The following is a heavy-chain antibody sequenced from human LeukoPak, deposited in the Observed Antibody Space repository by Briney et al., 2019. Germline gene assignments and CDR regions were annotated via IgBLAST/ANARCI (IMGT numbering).Heavy chain of an antibody. CDR3: ATGAPERGYSNGYIEQMVDY. CDR2: IHPHGIF. Sequence: SETLSLTCDVSGGSCDDYYCSWIRQPPGKGLEWIGEIHPHGIFYYNSSLMSRVTISIDTSKNQFSLKLRSVTAADTAVYYCATGAPERGYSNGYIEQMVDYWGQGTLVTVSS. J-gene: IGHJ4*02. V-gene: IGHV4-34*01. D-gene: IGHD5-18*01. CDR1: GGSCDDYY.